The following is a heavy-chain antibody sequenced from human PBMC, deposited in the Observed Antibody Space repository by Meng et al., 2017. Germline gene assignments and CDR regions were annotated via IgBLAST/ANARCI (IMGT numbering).Heavy chain of an antibody. Sequence: GESLKISCAASGFTFSSYSMNWVRQAPGKGLEWVSSISSESAHILYAESVKGRFIISRDNAKNSLYLQMDSLRADDTALYYCTRFEMAVYYSSGGDVWGQGTMVTVSS. J-gene: IGHJ6*02. V-gene: IGHV3-21*01. CDR2: ISSESAHI. CDR1: GFTFSSYS. CDR3: TRFEMAVYYSSGGDV. D-gene: IGHD5-24*01.